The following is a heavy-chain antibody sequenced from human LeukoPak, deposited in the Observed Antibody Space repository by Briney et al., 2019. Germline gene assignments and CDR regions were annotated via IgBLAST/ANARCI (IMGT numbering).Heavy chain of an antibody. J-gene: IGHJ4*02. Sequence: PSETLSLTCAVYGGSFSGYYWSWIRQPPGKGLEWIGEINHSGSTNYNPSLKSRVTISVDTSKNQFSLKLSSVTAADTAVYCCASTPAAGPFDYWGQGTLVTVSS. CDR2: INHSGST. CDR3: ASTPAAGPFDY. V-gene: IGHV4-34*01. D-gene: IGHD6-13*01. CDR1: GGSFSGYY.